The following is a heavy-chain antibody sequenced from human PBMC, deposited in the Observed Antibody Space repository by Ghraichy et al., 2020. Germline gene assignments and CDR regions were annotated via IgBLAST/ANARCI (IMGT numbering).Heavy chain of an antibody. CDR1: GYTFTDYY. Sequence: ASVKVSCKASGYTFTDYYMHWVQQAPGQGLEWMGLMNPNSGGTTYAQKFQGRVTMTRDTSISTAYMELSRLTSDDTALYYCSRDVSGSYDYWGQGTLVTVSS. J-gene: IGHJ4*02. CDR3: SRDVSGSYDY. CDR2: MNPNSGGT. D-gene: IGHD1-26*01. V-gene: IGHV1-2*02.